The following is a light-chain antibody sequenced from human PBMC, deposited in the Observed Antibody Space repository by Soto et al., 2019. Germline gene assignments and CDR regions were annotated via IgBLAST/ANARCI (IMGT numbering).Light chain of an antibody. V-gene: IGKV1-5*01. CDR2: AAS. CDR3: QQLHDYPIT. CDR1: QTISSW. Sequence: DIQMSQSPSTLSGSVGDRVTSTCRASQTISSWLAWYQQKPGKAPKLLIYAASSLQSGVPSRFSGSGSGTDFTLTISSLQPEDFATYYCQQLHDYPITFGQGTRLEIK. J-gene: IGKJ5*01.